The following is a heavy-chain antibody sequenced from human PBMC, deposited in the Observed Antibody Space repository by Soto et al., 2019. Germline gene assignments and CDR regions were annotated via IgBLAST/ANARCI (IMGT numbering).Heavy chain of an antibody. V-gene: IGHV4-59*01. J-gene: IGHJ3*02. D-gene: IGHD3-10*01. CDR2: VSDSEVT. CDR1: GDSIIRSF. CDR3: ARGAGDFSGPDSFDI. Sequence: QVQLQESGPRLVKSSETLSLVCTVSGDSIIRSFWGWIRQPPGKGLQYIGYVSDSEVTDYDPSLKSRGTISVATSNNQFSLKRTSVAAADTAVYYCARGAGDFSGPDSFDIWGQGTMVTVSS.